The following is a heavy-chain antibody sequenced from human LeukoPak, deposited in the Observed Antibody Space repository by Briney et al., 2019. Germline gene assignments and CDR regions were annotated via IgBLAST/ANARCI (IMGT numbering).Heavy chain of an antibody. D-gene: IGHD6-13*01. V-gene: IGHV1-24*01. J-gene: IGHJ6*02. CDR2: FDPEDGET. Sequence: ASVKVSCKVSGYTLTELSMHWVRQAPGKGLEWMGGFDPEDGETIYAQKFQGRVTITRDTSASTAYMELSSLRSEDTAVYYCARVAPSSSWYYYYYGMDVWGQGTTVTVSS. CDR1: GYTLTELS. CDR3: ARVAPSSSWYYYYYGMDV.